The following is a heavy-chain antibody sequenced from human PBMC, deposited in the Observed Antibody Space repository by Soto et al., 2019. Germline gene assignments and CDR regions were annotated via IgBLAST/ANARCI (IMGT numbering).Heavy chain of an antibody. CDR1: GFTFSGSA. CDR2: IRSKANSYAT. Sequence: PGGSLRLSCAASGFTFSGSAMHWVRQASGKGLEWVGRIRSKANSYATAYAASVKGRFTISRDDSKNTAYLQMNSLKTEDTAVYYCTRAPMIAFTWGQGTLVTVSS. V-gene: IGHV3-73*01. J-gene: IGHJ5*02. CDR3: TRAPMIAFT. D-gene: IGHD3-22*01.